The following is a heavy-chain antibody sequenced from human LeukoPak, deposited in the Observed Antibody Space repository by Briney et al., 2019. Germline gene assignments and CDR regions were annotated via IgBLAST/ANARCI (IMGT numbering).Heavy chain of an antibody. CDR2: IIPILGIA. J-gene: IGHJ4*02. V-gene: IGHV1-69*04. CDR3: ARDLPPYYFDY. CDR1: GGIFSSYA. Sequence: ASVKVSCKASGGIFSSYAISWVRQAPGQGLEWMGRIIPILGIANYAQKFQGRVTITADKSTSTAYMNLSSLRSEDTAVYYCARDLPPYYFDYWGQGTLVTVSS.